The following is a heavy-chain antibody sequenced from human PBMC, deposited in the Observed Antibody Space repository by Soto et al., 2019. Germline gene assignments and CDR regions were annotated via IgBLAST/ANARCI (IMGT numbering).Heavy chain of an antibody. Sequence: PLRVSCTASYFTFTTAWINWVLKNPFKFLEFFGRIKSKTDGGTPGFAAPVRGRFAISRDDSKSMVYLQMNSLRAEDTAVYYCAKDVWDIVVADSSGYEYWGQGTLVTVSS. CDR1: YFTFTTAW. CDR2: IKSKTDGGTP. V-gene: IGHV3-15*07. CDR3: AKDVWDIVVADSSGYEY. J-gene: IGHJ4*02. D-gene: IGHD2-2*01.